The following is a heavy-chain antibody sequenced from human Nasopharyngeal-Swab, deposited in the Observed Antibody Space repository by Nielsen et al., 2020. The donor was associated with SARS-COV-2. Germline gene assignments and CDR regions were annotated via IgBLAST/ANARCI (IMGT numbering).Heavy chain of an antibody. J-gene: IGHJ4*02. CDR1: GFSFSYYY. V-gene: IGHV3-11*01. CDR2: ISSTGTTM. Sequence: GGSLRLSCAASGFSFSYYYISWIRQAPGKGLEWVSYISSTGTTMYYADSVRGRFTISRDNAKNSLFLQMNSLRAEDTAVYYCARGLRGRTDFDYWGQGTLVTVSP. D-gene: IGHD3/OR15-3a*01. CDR3: ARGLRGRTDFDY.